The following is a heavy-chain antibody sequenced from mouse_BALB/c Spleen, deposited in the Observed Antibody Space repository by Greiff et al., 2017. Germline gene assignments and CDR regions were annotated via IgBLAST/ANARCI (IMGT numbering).Heavy chain of an antibody. CDR3: ARCGSMVTTRDY. Sequence: VQLQQSGAELVRPGTSVKVSCKASGYAFTNYLIEWVKQRPGQGLEWIGVINPGSGGTNYNEKFKGKATLTADKSSSTAYMQLSSLTSDDSAVYFCARCGSMVTTRDYWGQGTSVTVSS. J-gene: IGHJ4*01. CDR1: GYAFTNYL. D-gene: IGHD2-1*01. V-gene: IGHV1-54*01. CDR2: INPGSGGT.